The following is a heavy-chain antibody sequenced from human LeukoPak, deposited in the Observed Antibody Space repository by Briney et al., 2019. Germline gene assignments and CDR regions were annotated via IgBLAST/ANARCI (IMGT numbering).Heavy chain of an antibody. Sequence: PSETLSLTCTVSGGSISNYFWGWIRQPAGAGLEWIGRVYTSGNTDYNPSLKSRVSMSVDKPKNQFYLKLNSVTAADTAMYYCAREFREDIGDGYYYEYWGQGTLVTVSS. J-gene: IGHJ4*02. CDR3: AREFREDIGDGYYYEY. D-gene: IGHD3-22*01. CDR1: GGSISNYF. CDR2: VYTSGNT. V-gene: IGHV4-4*07.